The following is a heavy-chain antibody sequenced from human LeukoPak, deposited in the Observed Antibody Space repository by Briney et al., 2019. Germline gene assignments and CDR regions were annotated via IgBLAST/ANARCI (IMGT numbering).Heavy chain of an antibody. Sequence: GGSLRLSCAASGFTFSSYNMNWVRQAPGKGLEWVSYISSSSNTIYYAGSVKGRFTISRDNAKNSLYLQMNSLRAEDTALYYCAKATTESSGWYGDYYYYMDVWGKGTTVTVSS. CDR1: GFTFSSYN. CDR3: AKATTESSGWYGDYYYYMDV. CDR2: ISSSSNTI. V-gene: IGHV3-48*01. J-gene: IGHJ6*03. D-gene: IGHD6-19*01.